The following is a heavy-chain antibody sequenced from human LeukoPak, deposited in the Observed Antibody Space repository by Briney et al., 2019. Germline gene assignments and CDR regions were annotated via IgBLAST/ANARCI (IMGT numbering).Heavy chain of an antibody. V-gene: IGHV3-33*06. CDR1: GFTFSSYG. CDR3: AKSEEQLAFDY. D-gene: IGHD6-6*01. J-gene: IGHJ4*02. CDR2: IWYDGSNK. Sequence: PGGSLRLSCAASGFTFSSYGMHWVRQAPGKGLEWVAAIWYDGSNKYYADSVKGRFTTSRDNSKNTLYLQMNSLRAEDTAVYYCAKSEEQLAFDYWGQGTLVTVSS.